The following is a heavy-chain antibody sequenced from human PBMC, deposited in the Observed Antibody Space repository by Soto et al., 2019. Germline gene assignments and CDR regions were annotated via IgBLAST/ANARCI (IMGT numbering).Heavy chain of an antibody. J-gene: IGHJ4*02. CDR1: GFPFSGYW. Sequence: GGSLSLSCAASGFPFSGYWMHWVRQAPGKGLVWVSRINSDGSSTSYADSVKGRFTISRDNAKNTLYLQMNSLRAEDTAVYYCVRTSLVVAAATREDYWGQGTLVTVSS. D-gene: IGHD2-15*01. CDR3: VRTSLVVAAATREDY. V-gene: IGHV3-74*01. CDR2: INSDGSST.